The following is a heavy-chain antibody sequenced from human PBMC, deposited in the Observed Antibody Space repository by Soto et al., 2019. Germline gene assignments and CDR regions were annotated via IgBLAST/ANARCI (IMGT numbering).Heavy chain of an antibody. V-gene: IGHV1-58*01. CDR2: IAVGSGYT. CDR1: GLTFTSSA. J-gene: IGHJ4*02. D-gene: IGHD2-8*01. Sequence: SVKVSCKASGLTFTSSAFQWVRQARVQRLEWIGWIAVGSGYTNYAQRFQDRVTLTRDMSTATTYMELSRLTSEDTAIYYCAADATAWQQMVPSDYWGQGTLVTVSS. CDR3: AADATAWQQMVPSDY.